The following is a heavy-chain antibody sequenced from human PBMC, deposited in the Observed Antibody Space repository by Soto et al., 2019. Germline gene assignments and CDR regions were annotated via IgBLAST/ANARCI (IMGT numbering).Heavy chain of an antibody. CDR1: GGSISSGGYS. J-gene: IGHJ5*02. Sequence: PSETLSLTCAVSGGSISSGGYSWSWIRQPPGKGLEWIGYSYHSGSTYYNPSLKSRVTISVDRSKNQFSLKLSSVTAADTAVYYCARVPDRWGQGTLVTVSS. CDR3: ARVPDR. V-gene: IGHV4-30-2*01. D-gene: IGHD2-2*01. CDR2: SYHSGST.